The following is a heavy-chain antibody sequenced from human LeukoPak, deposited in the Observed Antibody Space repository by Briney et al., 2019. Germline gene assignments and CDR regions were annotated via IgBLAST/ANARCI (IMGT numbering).Heavy chain of an antibody. CDR3: ARANSYGSGTLRPFDY. V-gene: IGHV4-34*01. D-gene: IGHD3-10*01. CDR2: INHSGST. J-gene: IGHJ4*02. CDR1: GGSFSGYY. Sequence: SETLSLTCAVYGGSFSGYYWSWIRQPPGKGLEWIGEINHSGSTNYNPSLRSRVTISVDTSKNQFSLTLSSVTAADTAVYSCARANSYGSGTLRPFDYWGQGTLVPVSS.